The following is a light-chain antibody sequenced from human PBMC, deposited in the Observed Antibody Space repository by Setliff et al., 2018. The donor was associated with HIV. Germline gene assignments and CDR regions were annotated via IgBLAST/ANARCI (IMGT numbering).Light chain of an antibody. CDR2: GAS. CDR1: QSVSSY. Sequence: EIVLTQSPATLSLSPGERATLSCRASQSVSSYLAWYQQKPGQAPRLLIYGASSRATGIPARFSGSGSGTDFTLTISSLEPEDFAVYYCQQRGNWPGITFGPGTKVDIK. V-gene: IGKV3-11*01. J-gene: IGKJ3*01. CDR3: QQRGNWPGIT.